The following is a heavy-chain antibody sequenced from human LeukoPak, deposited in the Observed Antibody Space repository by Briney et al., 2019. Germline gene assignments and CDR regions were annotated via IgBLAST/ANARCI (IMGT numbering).Heavy chain of an antibody. Sequence: ASVKVSCKTSGYTFTSYDINWVRQAPGQGLEWMGWINTYNGNTNYAQKLQGRVTMTTDTSTSTAYMELRSLRSDDTAMYYCARDEFEFRGVIGYWGQGTLVTVSS. CDR1: GYTFTSYD. CDR3: ARDEFEFRGVIGY. J-gene: IGHJ4*02. D-gene: IGHD3-10*01. CDR2: INTYNGNT. V-gene: IGHV1-18*01.